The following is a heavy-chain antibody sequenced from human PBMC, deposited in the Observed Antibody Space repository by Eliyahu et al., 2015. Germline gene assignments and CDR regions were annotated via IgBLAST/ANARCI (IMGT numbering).Heavy chain of an antibody. CDR2: IIPIFGTA. D-gene: IGHD5-18*01. CDR3: ARALYSYGLILDFDY. Sequence: QVQLVQSGAEVKKPGSSVKVSCKASGGXFSSXAXSWVRQAPGQGLEWMGGIIPIFGTANYAQKFQGRVTITADESTSTAYMELSSLRSEDTAVYYCARALYSYGLILDFDYWGQGTLVTVSS. V-gene: IGHV1-69*01. CDR1: GGXFSSXA. J-gene: IGHJ4*02.